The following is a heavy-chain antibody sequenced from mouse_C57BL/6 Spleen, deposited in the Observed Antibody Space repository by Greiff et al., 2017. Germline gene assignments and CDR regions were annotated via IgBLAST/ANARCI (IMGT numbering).Heavy chain of an antibody. CDR1: GFTFSSYA. Sequence: VQLKESGGGLVKPGGSLKLSCAASGFTFSSYAMSWVRQTPDKRLEWVATISDGGSYTYYPDNVKGRFTISRDNAKTNLYLQMSHLKSSDTAMYYCARRYGSTLYSAYWGQGTTLTVS. V-gene: IGHV5-4*03. CDR3: ARRYGSTLYSAY. D-gene: IGHD1-1*01. CDR2: ISDGGSYT. J-gene: IGHJ2*01.